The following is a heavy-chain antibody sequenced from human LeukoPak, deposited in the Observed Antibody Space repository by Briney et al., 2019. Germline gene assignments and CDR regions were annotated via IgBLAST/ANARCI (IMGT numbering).Heavy chain of an antibody. Sequence: GGSVRLSCAASGFTFSSYAMSWVRQAPGKGLEWVSAISGSAVITFYADSVKGRFTISRDNSKNALYLQMNSLRAEDTALYYCAKSRLSGINDAFDIWGQGTMVTVSS. V-gene: IGHV3-23*01. D-gene: IGHD3-3*01. CDR3: AKSRLSGINDAFDI. CDR2: ISGSAVIT. CDR1: GFTFSSYA. J-gene: IGHJ3*02.